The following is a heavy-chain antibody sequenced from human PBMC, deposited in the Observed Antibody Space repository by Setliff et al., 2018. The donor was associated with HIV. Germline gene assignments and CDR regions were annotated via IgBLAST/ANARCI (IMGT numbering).Heavy chain of an antibody. CDR3: ARFPLGFFGVVHAFDT. D-gene: IGHD3-3*01. CDR2: FDPQDGET. V-gene: IGHV1-24*01. CDR1: GYTLSELS. J-gene: IGHJ3*02. Sequence: RASVKVSCKVYGYTLSELSIHWVRQAPGKGLEWMGYFDPQDGETVYAQKLQGRVTLTEDTSTGTAYMELSGLRSEDTAVYYCARFPLGFFGVVHAFDTWGQGTVVT.